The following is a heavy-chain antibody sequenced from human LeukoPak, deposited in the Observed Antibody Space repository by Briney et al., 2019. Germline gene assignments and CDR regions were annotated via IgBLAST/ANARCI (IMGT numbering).Heavy chain of an antibody. CDR1: GGSISSGGYS. V-gene: IGHV4-31*03. J-gene: IGHJ6*02. CDR3: ASFYGDYGGYYYYGMDV. D-gene: IGHD4-17*01. CDR2: IYYSGST. Sequence: SETLSLTCTVSGGSISSGGYSWSWIRQHPGKGLEWIGYIYYSGSTYYNTFLKSRVTISVDTSKNQFSLKLSSVSAADTDVYYCASFYGDYGGYYYYGMDVWGQGTMVTVS.